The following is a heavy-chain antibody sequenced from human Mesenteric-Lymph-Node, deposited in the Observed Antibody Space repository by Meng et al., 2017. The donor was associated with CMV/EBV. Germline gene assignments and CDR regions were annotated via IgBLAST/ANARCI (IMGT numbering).Heavy chain of an antibody. V-gene: IGHV3-73*01. Sequence: GESLKISCVASGFTFSDSSMHWVRQASGKGLEWVGRIRDKAYSYATIYAASVKGRFTISRDDSKNTAYLQMNSLKTEDTAVYYCTSLSHIKKYYYYGMDVWGQGTTVTVSS. D-gene: IGHD2-21*01. J-gene: IGHJ6*02. CDR2: IRDKAYSYAT. CDR3: TSLSHIKKYYYYGMDV. CDR1: GFTFSDSS.